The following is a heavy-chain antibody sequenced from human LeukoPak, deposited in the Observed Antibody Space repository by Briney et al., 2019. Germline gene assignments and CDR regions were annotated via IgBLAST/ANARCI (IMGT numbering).Heavy chain of an antibody. CDR1: GYTFTSYD. CDR3: ARGNYDFWSGYYSGGNWFDP. Sequence: EASVRVSCKASGYTFTSYDINWVRQAPGQGLEWMGWMNPNSGNTGYAQKFQGRVTMTRNTSISTAYMELSSLRSENTAVYYCARGNYDFWSGYYSGGNWFDPWGQGTLVTVSS. J-gene: IGHJ5*02. CDR2: MNPNSGNT. D-gene: IGHD3-3*01. V-gene: IGHV1-8*01.